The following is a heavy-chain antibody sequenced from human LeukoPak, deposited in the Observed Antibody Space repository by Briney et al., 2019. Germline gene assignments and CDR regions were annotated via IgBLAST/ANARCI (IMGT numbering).Heavy chain of an antibody. J-gene: IGHJ3*02. CDR1: GGSISSSSYY. V-gene: IGHV4-39*02. D-gene: IGHD3-22*01. CDR2: IYYTGST. Sequence: PSETLSLTCTVSGGSISSSSYYWGWIRQPPGKGLEWIGSIYYTGSTFYNPSLKSRVTVSVDTSKNQFSLKLSSVTAADTAVYYCARDLYDSHLEYAFDIWGQGTMVTVSS. CDR3: ARDLYDSHLEYAFDI.